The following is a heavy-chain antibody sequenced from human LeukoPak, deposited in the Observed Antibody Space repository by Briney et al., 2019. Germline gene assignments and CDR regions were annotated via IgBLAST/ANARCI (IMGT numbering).Heavy chain of an antibody. Sequence: PGGSLRLSCAPSGFTFSSYAMSWVRQAPGKGLEWVAAIGGSGDHAFYADSVKGRFTISRDNSKNTLYLQMSSLRVEDAASYYCTKEGASLGSGYFDCWGQGTRVTVSS. CDR3: TKEGASLGSGYFDC. J-gene: IGHJ4*02. V-gene: IGHV3-23*01. CDR1: GFTFSSYA. CDR2: IGGSGDHA. D-gene: IGHD3-10*01.